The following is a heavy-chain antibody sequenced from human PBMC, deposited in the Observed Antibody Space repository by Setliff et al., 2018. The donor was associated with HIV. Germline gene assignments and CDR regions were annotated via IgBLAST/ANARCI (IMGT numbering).Heavy chain of an antibody. V-gene: IGHV7-4-1*02. D-gene: IGHD3-10*01. CDR1: GYTFTSYG. CDR2: INTKTGNP. CDR3: ARAHLWFGESFPFDP. Sequence: GASVKVSCKASGYTFTSYGINWVRQASGQGLEWMGWINTKTGNPTYAQGFTGRFVFSLDTSVSTAHLQISSLKAEDTAVYYCARAHLWFGESFPFDPWGQGTLVTVSS. J-gene: IGHJ5*02.